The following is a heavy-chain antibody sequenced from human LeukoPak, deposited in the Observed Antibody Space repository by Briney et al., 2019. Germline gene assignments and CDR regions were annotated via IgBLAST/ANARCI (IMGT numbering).Heavy chain of an antibody. CDR3: TTVPLRPSHEFVGGSYGKNYYSYMDV. CDR2: IESKTDGGTR. CDR1: GFSFSNAW. V-gene: IGHV3-15*04. J-gene: IGHJ6*03. Sequence: GGSLRLSCEASGFSFSNAWMNWVRQAPGKGLEWVGHIESKTDGGTRDYAGPVKGRFTISRDDSKNTLFLQMNRLKPEDTAVYYCTTVPLRPSHEFVGGSYGKNYYSYMDVWGKGTTVTVAS. D-gene: IGHD3-16*01.